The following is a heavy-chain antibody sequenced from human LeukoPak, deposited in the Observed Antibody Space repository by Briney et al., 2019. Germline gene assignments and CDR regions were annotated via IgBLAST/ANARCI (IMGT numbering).Heavy chain of an antibody. CDR3: ARGGYGLGSYFYFYGMDV. CDR2: ISYDGSNK. D-gene: IGHD3-10*01. J-gene: IGHJ6*02. CDR1: GFTFSGYS. Sequence: GGSLRLSCAASGFTFSGYSIHWVRQAPGKGLEWVAVISYDGSNKYYADSVKGRFTISRDNSKNTLYLQMNSLRPEDTAVYYCARGGYGLGSYFYFYGMDVWGQGTTVTVSS. V-gene: IGHV3-30-3*01.